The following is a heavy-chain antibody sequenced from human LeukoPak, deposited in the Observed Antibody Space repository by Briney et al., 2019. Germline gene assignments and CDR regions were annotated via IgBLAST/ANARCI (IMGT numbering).Heavy chain of an antibody. D-gene: IGHD1-26*01. J-gene: IGHJ4*02. Sequence: GGSLGLSCAASAFSLNAYNMNWVRQAPGKGLEWVSSISYTGTYIYYADSVKGRFTISRDNAQNSLYLQMNSLRAEDTAIYYCVRDRGTYRPIDYWGQGTLVTVSS. V-gene: IGHV3-21*04. CDR2: ISYTGTYI. CDR3: VRDRGTYRPIDY. CDR1: AFSLNAYN.